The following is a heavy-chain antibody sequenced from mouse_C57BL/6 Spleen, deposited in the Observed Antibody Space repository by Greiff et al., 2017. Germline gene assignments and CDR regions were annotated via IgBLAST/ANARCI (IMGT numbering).Heavy chain of an antibody. CDR1: GFSLTSYA. V-gene: IGHV2-9-1*01. CDR2: IWTGGGT. D-gene: IGHD1-1*01. CDR3: ARNPYYGSSYHAMDY. Sequence: VQRVESGPGLVAPSQSLSITCTVSGFSLTSYAISWVRQPPGKGLEWLGVIWTGGGTNYNSALKSRLSISKDNSKSQVFLKMNSLQTDDTARYYCARNPYYGSSYHAMDYWGQGTSVTVSS. J-gene: IGHJ4*01.